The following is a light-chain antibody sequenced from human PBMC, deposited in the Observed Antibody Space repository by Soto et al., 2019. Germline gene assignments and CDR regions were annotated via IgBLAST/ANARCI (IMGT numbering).Light chain of an antibody. CDR3: SSYTSSSTLYV. CDR2: DVT. J-gene: IGLJ1*01. CDR1: SSDVGGYNY. V-gene: IGLV2-14*01. Sequence: QSALTQPASVSGSPGQSITISCTGTSSDVGGYNYVSWFQQHPGKAPELMIYDVTNRPSGVPNRFSGSKSGNTASLTISGLQAEDEADYYCSSYTSSSTLYVVGTGTKVTV.